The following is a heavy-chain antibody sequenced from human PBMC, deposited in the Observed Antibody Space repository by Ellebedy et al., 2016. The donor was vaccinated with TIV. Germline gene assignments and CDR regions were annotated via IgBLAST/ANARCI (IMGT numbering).Heavy chain of an antibody. CDR1: GYTFTSYG. V-gene: IGHV1-8*02. CDR3: ARSYYDSSGYYYFDY. D-gene: IGHD3-22*01. J-gene: IGHJ4*02. Sequence: AASVKVSCKASGYTFTSYGISWVRQAPGQGLEWMGWMNPNSGNTGYAQKFQGRVTMTRNTSISTAYMELSSLRSEDTAVYYCARSYYDSSGYYYFDYWGQGTLVTVSS. CDR2: MNPNSGNT.